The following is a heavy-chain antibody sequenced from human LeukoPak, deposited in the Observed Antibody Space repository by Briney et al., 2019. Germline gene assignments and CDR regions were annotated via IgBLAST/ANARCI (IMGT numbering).Heavy chain of an antibody. CDR2: ISGSAYST. J-gene: IGHJ4*02. D-gene: IGHD6-19*01. CDR1: GFTFSSYA. Sequence: AGGSLRLSCAASGFTFSSYAMSLVRQSPGKGLEWVSAISGSAYSTYYADSVKGRFTISRDNSKNTLYLQMNSLRAEDTAVYYCAKETVAAPPIDYWGQGTLVTVSS. V-gene: IGHV3-23*01. CDR3: AKETVAAPPIDY.